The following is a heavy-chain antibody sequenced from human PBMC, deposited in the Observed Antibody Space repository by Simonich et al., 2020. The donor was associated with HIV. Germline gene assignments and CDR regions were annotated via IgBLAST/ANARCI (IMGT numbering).Heavy chain of an antibody. V-gene: IGHV3-9*01. CDR2: ISWNSGSI. D-gene: IGHD3-10*01. CDR3: AKDKGAYYGSGSPVY. CDR1: GFTFDDYA. Sequence: EVQLVESGGGLVQPGRSLRLSCAASGFTFDDYAMHGVRQAPGKGLVGVSGISWNSGSIGYADSVKGRFTISRDNAKNSLYLQMNSLRAEDTALYYCAKDKGAYYGSGSPVYWGQGTLVTVSS. J-gene: IGHJ4*02.